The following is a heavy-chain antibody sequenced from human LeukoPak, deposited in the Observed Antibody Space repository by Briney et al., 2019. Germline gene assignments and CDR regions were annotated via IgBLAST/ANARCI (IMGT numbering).Heavy chain of an antibody. CDR2: ITRRSTYI. CDR1: GFTFSDYN. D-gene: IGHD1-26*01. V-gene: IGHV3-21*01. Sequence: PGGSLRLSCAASGFTFSDYNMNWVRQAPGKGRECISSITRRSTYIYYADSVKGRFTISRDNAKNSLYLQMNSLRAEDTALYYCARDPYSGSYGDYYYYYMDVWGKGTTVTISS. CDR3: ARDPYSGSYGDYYYYYMDV. J-gene: IGHJ6*03.